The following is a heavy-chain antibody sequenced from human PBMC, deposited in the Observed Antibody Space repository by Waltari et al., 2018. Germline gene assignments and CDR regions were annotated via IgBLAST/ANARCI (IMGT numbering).Heavy chain of an antibody. CDR3: VKESRTHYYLDS. CDR2: LTWNRVGI. J-gene: IGHJ4*02. V-gene: IGHV3-9*01. CDR1: GFTFDDYT. D-gene: IGHD2-2*01. Sequence: ELQLVESGGGLVQPGGSLRLACAASGFTFDDYTMHWVRQAPGKGLDWVASLTWNRVGIGYADSVKGRFTIARDNAKNALYLQMNSLKVEDTGLYYCVKESRTHYYLDSWGQGTPVTVSS.